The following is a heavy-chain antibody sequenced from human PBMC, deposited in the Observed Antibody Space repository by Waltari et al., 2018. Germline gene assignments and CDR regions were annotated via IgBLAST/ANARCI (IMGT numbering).Heavy chain of an antibody. CDR2: ISSSSSYI. Sequence: EVQLVESGGGLVKPGGSLRLSCAASGFTFSSYSMNWVRQAPGKGLEWVSSISSSSSYIYYADSVKGRFTISRDNAKNSLYLQMNSLGAEDTAVYYCARDGPPQGAFDIWGQGTMVTVSS. CDR3: ARDGPPQGAFDI. CDR1: GFTFSSYS. V-gene: IGHV3-21*01. J-gene: IGHJ3*02.